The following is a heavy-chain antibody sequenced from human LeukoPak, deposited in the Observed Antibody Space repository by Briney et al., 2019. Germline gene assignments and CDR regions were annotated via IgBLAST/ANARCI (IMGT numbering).Heavy chain of an antibody. CDR3: ARGQAFWSNRPVFDY. D-gene: IGHD3-3*01. CDR2: INHSGST. V-gene: IGHV4-34*01. CDR1: GGSFSGYY. J-gene: IGHJ4*02. Sequence: SETLSLTCAVYGGSFSGYYWSWIRQPPGKWLEWMGEINHSGSTNYNPSLKSRVTISVDTSKNQFSLKLSSVTAADTAVYYCARGQAFWSNRPVFDYWGQGTLVTVSS.